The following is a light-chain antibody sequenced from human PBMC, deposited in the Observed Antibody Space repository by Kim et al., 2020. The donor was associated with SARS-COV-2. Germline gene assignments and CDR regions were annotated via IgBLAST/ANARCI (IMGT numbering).Light chain of an antibody. Sequence: QSVLTQPPSVSGAPGQKITISCAGSSSNIGTVYDVHWYQQLPGTAPKLLIYGNSRFSASKSGTSASLAITGLQAEDEADYYCQSYDSSLSRWVFGGGTKLTVL. CDR3: QSYDSSLSRWV. J-gene: IGLJ3*02. CDR2: GN. CDR1: SSNIGTVYD. V-gene: IGLV1-40*01.